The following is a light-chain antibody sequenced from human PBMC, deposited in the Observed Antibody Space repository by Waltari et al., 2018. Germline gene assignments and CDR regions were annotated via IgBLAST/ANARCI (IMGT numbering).Light chain of an antibody. V-gene: IGKV3-20*01. Sequence: EIILTQSPGTLSLSPGEGATLSCRASHTISSTYLAWYQQKPGQAPRLLMYDVFQRATGIPNRFRGSGSAAGFTLTINRLEPEDFAVYYCQQYGESTGTFGQGTKLEIK. CDR2: DVF. J-gene: IGKJ2*02. CDR3: QQYGESTGT. CDR1: HTISSTY.